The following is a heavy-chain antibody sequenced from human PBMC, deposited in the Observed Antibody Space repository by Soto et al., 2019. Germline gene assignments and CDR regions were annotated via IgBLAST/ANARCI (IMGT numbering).Heavy chain of an antibody. J-gene: IGHJ6*03. Sequence: PGGSLRLSCAASGFTFSSYGMHWVRQAPGKGLEWVAVISYDGSNKYYADSVKGRFTISRDNSKNTLYLQMNSLRAEDTAVYYCARDYDFWSGYSYDYYYYYYMDVWGKGTTVTVSS. CDR3: ARDYDFWSGYSYDYYYYYYMDV. CDR1: GFTFSSYG. CDR2: ISYDGSNK. D-gene: IGHD3-3*01. V-gene: IGHV3-30*03.